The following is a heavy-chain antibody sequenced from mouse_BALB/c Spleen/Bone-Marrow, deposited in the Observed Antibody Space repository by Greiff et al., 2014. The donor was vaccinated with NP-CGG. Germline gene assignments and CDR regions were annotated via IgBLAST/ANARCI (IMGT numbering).Heavy chain of an antibody. CDR2: ISTYYGDA. V-gene: IGHV1S137*01. CDR1: GCTFTDYA. CDR3: ARRGGFYAMDY. J-gene: IGHJ4*01. Sequence: QVQLQQSGAELVRPGVSVKISCKGSGCTFTDYAMHWVKQSHAKSLEWIGVISTYYGDASYNQKFKGKATMTVDKSSSTAYMELARLTSEDSAIYYCARRGGFYAMDYWGQGTSVTVSS.